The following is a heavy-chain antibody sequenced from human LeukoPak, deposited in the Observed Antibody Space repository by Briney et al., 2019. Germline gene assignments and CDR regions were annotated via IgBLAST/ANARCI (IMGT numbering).Heavy chain of an antibody. CDR2: IIPIFGTA. Sequence: GASVKVSCKASGGTFSSYAIGWVRQAPGQGLKWMGRIIPIFGTANYAQKFQGRVTITTDESTSTAYMELSSLRSEDTAVYYCARDRDTAMDYYYYMDVWGKGTTVTVSS. D-gene: IGHD5-18*01. V-gene: IGHV1-69*05. CDR1: GGTFSSYA. J-gene: IGHJ6*03. CDR3: ARDRDTAMDYYYYMDV.